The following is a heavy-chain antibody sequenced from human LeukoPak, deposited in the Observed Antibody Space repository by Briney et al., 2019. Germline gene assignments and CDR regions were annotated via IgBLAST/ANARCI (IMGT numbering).Heavy chain of an antibody. CDR3: ASDYYESSGYYYARVE. J-gene: IGHJ4*02. CDR1: GYTFTGYY. CDR2: INPNSGGT. D-gene: IGHD3-22*01. Sequence: GASVKVSCKASGYTFTGYYMHWVRQAPGQGLEWMGRINPNSGGTNYAQKFQGRVTMTRDTSISTAYMELSRLRSDDTAVYYCASDYYESSGYYYARVEWGQGTLVTVSS. V-gene: IGHV1-2*06.